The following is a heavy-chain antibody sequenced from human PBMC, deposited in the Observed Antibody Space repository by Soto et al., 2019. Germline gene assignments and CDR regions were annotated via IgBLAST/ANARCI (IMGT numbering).Heavy chain of an antibody. D-gene: IGHD6-19*01. J-gene: IGHJ4*02. CDR2: IHNTGGT. CDR1: GASISNHY. Sequence: QVQLQESGPRLVKPSETLSLTCTISGASISNHYCQWFRQPPGKGLEWIGYIHNTGGTKYNSSLKSPATFSLDRPKNQFFLDLSSVTVADTAVYYCARGGGWLTDYWGQGTLVTVSS. V-gene: IGHV4-59*11. CDR3: ARGGGWLTDY.